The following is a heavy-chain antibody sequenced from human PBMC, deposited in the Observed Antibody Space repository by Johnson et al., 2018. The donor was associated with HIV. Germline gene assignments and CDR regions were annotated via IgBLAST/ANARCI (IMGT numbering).Heavy chain of an antibody. D-gene: IGHD1-26*01. CDR2: ISSNGGST. CDR1: GFTFSSYA. V-gene: IGHV3-64*01. CDR3: ARGDEWELVGGGYALDI. J-gene: IGHJ3*02. Sequence: VQLVESGGGLVQPGGSLRLSCAASGFTFSSYAMHWVRQAPGKGLEYVSAISSNGGSTYYANSVKGRFTISRDNSKNTLYLQMGSLRAEDMAVYYCARGDEWELVGGGYALDIWGQGTMVTVSS.